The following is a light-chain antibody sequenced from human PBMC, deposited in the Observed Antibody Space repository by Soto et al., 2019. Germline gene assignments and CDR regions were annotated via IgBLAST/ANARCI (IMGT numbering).Light chain of an antibody. J-gene: IGKJ1*01. Sequence: DIQMTQSPSSLSASLGDRVTISCRASQGISNNLAWYQQKPGQAPKLLIYAASTMPSGIPSRFSGSGSGTDFTLTISSLQPEDVATYYCQKYNSASWTFGQGTKVDIK. V-gene: IGKV1-27*01. CDR1: QGISNN. CDR2: AAS. CDR3: QKYNSASWT.